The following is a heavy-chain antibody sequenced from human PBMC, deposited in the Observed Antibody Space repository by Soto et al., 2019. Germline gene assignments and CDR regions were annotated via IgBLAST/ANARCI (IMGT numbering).Heavy chain of an antibody. V-gene: IGHV4-39*01. CDR1: GGSISSSSYY. J-gene: IGHJ3*02. CDR3: AHMGGLRLGELSSDDAFDI. CDR2: IYYSGST. Sequence: PSEPLSLTCTVSGGSISSSSYYWGWIRQPPGKGLEWIGSIYYSGSTYYNPSLKSRVTISVDTPKNQFSLKLSSVTAADTAVYYCAHMGGLRLGELSSDDAFDIWGQGTMVTVSS. D-gene: IGHD3-16*02.